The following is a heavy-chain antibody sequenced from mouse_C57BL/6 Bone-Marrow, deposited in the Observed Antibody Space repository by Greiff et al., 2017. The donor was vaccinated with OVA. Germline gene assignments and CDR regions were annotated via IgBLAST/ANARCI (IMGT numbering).Heavy chain of an antibody. D-gene: IGHD4-1*01. CDR2: LTYDGSST. J-gene: IGHJ1*03. CDR1: GFTFSDYY. V-gene: IGHV5-16*01. Sequence: DVKLQESEGGLVQPGSSMKLSCTASGFTFSDYYMAWVRQVPEKGLEWVANLTYDGSSTYYLDSLKSRFIISRDNAKNILDLQMSSLKSEDTATYYCARDQVGRGYFDVWGTGTTVTVSS. CDR3: ARDQVGRGYFDV.